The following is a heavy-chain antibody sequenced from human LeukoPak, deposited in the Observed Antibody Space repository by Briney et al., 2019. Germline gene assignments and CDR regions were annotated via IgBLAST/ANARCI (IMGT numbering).Heavy chain of an antibody. J-gene: IGHJ4*02. V-gene: IGHV1-2*04. CDR2: INPNSGGT. CDR3: ARASRLGLRLGEFGY. Sequence: ASVKVSCKASGYTFTGYYMHWVRQAPGQGLEWMGWINPNSGGTNYAQKFQGWVTMTRDTSISTAYMELSRLRSDDTAVYYCARASRLGLRLGEFGYWGQGTLVTVSS. CDR1: GYTFTGYY. D-gene: IGHD3-16*01.